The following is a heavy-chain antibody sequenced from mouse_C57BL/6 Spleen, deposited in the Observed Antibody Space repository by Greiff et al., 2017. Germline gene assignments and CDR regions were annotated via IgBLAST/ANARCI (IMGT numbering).Heavy chain of an antibody. CDR2: IDPETGGT. J-gene: IGHJ2*01. Sequence: QVQLQQSGAELVRPGASVTLSCKASGYTFTNYEMHWVKQTPVHGLEWIGAIDPETGGTAYNQKFKGKAILTADKSSSTAYMELRSLTSEDSAVYYCTTGYFDYWGQGTTLTVSS. CDR1: GYTFTNYE. CDR3: TTGYFDY. V-gene: IGHV1-15*01.